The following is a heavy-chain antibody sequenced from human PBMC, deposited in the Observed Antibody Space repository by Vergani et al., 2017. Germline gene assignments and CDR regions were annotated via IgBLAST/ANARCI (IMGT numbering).Heavy chain of an antibody. CDR1: GASIDGFY. CDR2: VFRNGNV. D-gene: IGHD4-23*01. J-gene: IGHJ2*01. V-gene: IGHV4-4*08. Sequence: VLLQEPGPGLVRPSETLSLTCSVSGASIDGFYWSWMRQSPGKGLEWIGYVFRNGNVNYNPSFNFRVAIDTSNNELSLRVTSVTAADTAVYYCAGDFGGEWYFDLWGRGATVTVSS. CDR3: AGDFGGEWYFDL.